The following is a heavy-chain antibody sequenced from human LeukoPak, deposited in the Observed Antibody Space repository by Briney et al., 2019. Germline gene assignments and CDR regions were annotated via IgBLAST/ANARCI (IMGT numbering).Heavy chain of an antibody. CDR1: GFTFNNYA. J-gene: IGHJ4*02. D-gene: IGHD3-22*01. V-gene: IGHV3-23*01. Sequence: GGSLTLPCVASGFTFNNYAMSWVRQAPGRGLEWASSTSGSGFSKDYADSVKGRFTISKDKSKNTLYLQMDNLRAEDTGVYFCARLPTFYYDSSGYHYDYWGQGTLVTVSS. CDR3: ARLPTFYYDSSGYHYDY. CDR2: TSGSGFSK.